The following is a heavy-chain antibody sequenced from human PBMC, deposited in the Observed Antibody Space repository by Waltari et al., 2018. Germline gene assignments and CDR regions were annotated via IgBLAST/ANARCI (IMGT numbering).Heavy chain of an antibody. CDR2: IYHDGTT. CDR3: SRQVLGYCTSAACRRLES. CDR1: VYAVNSGFY. J-gene: IGHJ4*02. Sequence: QVQLQESGPGLVKSSETLSLTCVVSVYAVNSGFYWGWIRQAPGKGLEWVATIYHDGTTFYNPSLKSRLSVSMDTSKNQISLTLKSVTAADTALYYCSRQVLGYCTSAACRRLESWGQGTLVTVSS. V-gene: IGHV4-38-2*01. D-gene: IGHD2-2*03.